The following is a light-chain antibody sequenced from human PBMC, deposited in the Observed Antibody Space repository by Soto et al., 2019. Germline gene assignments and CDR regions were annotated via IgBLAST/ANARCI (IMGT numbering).Light chain of an antibody. Sequence: DTVMTQSQHSLAVSLGERATINCKSSQSVLYSSNNKNYFAWYQQKPGQPPKLLISWASTRKSGVPDRFSGSGSGTDFTLTISSLQAEDVAVYYCQQHYSTPLRFGQGTRLEIK. V-gene: IGKV4-1*01. CDR3: QQHYSTPLR. CDR1: QSVLYSSNNKNY. CDR2: WAS. J-gene: IGKJ5*01.